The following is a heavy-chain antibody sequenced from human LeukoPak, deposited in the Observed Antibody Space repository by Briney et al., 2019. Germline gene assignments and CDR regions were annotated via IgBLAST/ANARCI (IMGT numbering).Heavy chain of an antibody. CDR2: INHSGST. CDR3: ARGRYCSSDSCYFCKAVGYFQH. V-gene: IGHV4-34*01. Sequence: PSETLSLTCAVYGGSFSGYYWSWIRQPPGKGLGWIGEINHSGSTNYNPSLKSRVTISVDTSKNQFSLKLSAVTAGDAAVYYCARGRYCSSDSCYFCKAVGYFQHWGQGTLVTVSS. CDR1: GGSFSGYY. J-gene: IGHJ1*01. D-gene: IGHD2-2*01.